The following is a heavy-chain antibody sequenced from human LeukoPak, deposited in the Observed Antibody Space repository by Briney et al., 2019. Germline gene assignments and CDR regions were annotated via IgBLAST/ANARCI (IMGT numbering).Heavy chain of an antibody. J-gene: IGHJ4*02. Sequence: GGSLRLSCAASGFTFSAYSMNWLRQAPGEGLEWVSFIGGRGYARNYADSVKGRFTISRDNAKNSLYLQMNSLRDEDTAVYYCARDGHFDYWGLGTLVTVSS. CDR2: IGGRGYAR. CDR1: GFTFSAYS. CDR3: ARDGHFDY. V-gene: IGHV3-48*02.